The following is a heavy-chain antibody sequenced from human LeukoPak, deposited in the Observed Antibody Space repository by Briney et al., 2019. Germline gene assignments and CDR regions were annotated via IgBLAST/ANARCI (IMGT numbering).Heavy chain of an antibody. CDR3: ARAARIRRFLEWSFFDY. CDR1: GFTFSTYT. CDR2: ISSSSNYI. J-gene: IGHJ4*02. V-gene: IGHV3-21*01. D-gene: IGHD3-3*01. Sequence: PGGSLRLSCAASGFTFSTYTMNWVRQAPGKGLEWVSSISSSSNYIYYADSVKGRFTISRDNAKNSLYLQMNSLRAEDTAVYYCARAARIRRFLEWSFFDYWGQGTLVTVSS.